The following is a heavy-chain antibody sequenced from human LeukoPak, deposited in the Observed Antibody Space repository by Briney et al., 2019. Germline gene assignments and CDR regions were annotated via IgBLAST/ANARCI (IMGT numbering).Heavy chain of an antibody. CDR3: ARSRGRYFDWLYSY. Sequence: PSETLSLTCTVSGGSISSGSYYWSWIRQPAGKGLEWIGRIYTSGSTNYNPSLKSRVTISVDTPKNQFSLKLSSVTAADTAVYYCARSRGRYFDWLYSYWGQGTLVTISS. CDR1: GGSISSGSYY. CDR2: IYTSGST. V-gene: IGHV4-61*02. J-gene: IGHJ4*02. D-gene: IGHD3-9*01.